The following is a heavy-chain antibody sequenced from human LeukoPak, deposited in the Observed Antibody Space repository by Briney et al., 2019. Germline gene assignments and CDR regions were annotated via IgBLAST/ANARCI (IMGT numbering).Heavy chain of an antibody. CDR3: ARGRGPDPEYSSSVDFDH. J-gene: IGHJ4*02. Sequence: SETLSLTCAVYGGSFSGYYWSWIRQPPGKGLEWIGEINHSGSTNYNPSLKSRVTISVDTSKNQFSLKLSSVTAADTAVYYCARGRGPDPEYSSSVDFDHWGQGTLATVSS. D-gene: IGHD6-6*01. CDR1: GGSFSGYY. CDR2: INHSGST. V-gene: IGHV4-34*01.